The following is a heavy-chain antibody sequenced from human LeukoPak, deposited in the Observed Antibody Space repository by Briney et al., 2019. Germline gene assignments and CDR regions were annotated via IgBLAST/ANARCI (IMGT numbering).Heavy chain of an antibody. Sequence: SETLSLTCTVSGGSISSYYWSWIRQPAGKGLGWIGRIYTSGSTNYNPSLKSRVTMSVDTSKNQFSLKLSSVTAADTAVYYCARGPVYSGYVDYWGQGTLVTVSS. CDR1: GGSISSYY. J-gene: IGHJ4*02. CDR3: ARGPVYSGYVDY. V-gene: IGHV4-4*07. D-gene: IGHD5-12*01. CDR2: IYTSGST.